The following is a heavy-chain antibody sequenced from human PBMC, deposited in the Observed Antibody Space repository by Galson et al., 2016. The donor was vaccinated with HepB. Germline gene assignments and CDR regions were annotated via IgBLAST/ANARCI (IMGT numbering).Heavy chain of an antibody. CDR3: ARRLVGSYGNAFDI. J-gene: IGHJ3*02. CDR2: INTAKGDT. D-gene: IGHD2-8*02. V-gene: IGHV1-3*04. Sequence: SVKVSCKASGYTFTAYAIHWVRQAPGQRLEWMAWINTAKGDTRYSQKLQGRVTLTRDTSATTASMELSSLRSEDTAVYHCARRLVGSYGNAFDIWGQGTLVTVSS. CDR1: GYTFTAYA.